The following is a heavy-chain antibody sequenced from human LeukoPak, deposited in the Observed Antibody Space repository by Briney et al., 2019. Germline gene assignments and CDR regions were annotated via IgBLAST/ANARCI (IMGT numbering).Heavy chain of an antibody. J-gene: IGHJ4*02. D-gene: IGHD2-2*01. CDR3: ARVRYCSTTSCTKAYFDS. Sequence: GGSLRLSCAASGFTFSNYWMHWVRQVPGGGLVWVSRIDDDGSDTTYADSVKGRFTISRDNAKNTLYLQMNSLRVEDTAVYYCARVRYCSTTSCTKAYFDSWGQGTLVTVSS. CDR2: IDDDGSDT. V-gene: IGHV3-74*01. CDR1: GFTFSNYW.